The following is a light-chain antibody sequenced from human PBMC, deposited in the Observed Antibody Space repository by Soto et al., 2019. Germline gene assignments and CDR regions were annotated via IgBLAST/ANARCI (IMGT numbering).Light chain of an antibody. CDR3: QQVNSYPFT. Sequence: AIQLTQSPSSLAASTGDRVTITCRASQGIASGLAWYQQKPGKAPKLLIQDASSLESGVPSRFSGSGSGTDFTLTIISLQPEDFATYHCQQVNSYPFTFGGGTKLEI. CDR2: DAS. V-gene: IGKV1-13*02. CDR1: QGIASG. J-gene: IGKJ2*01.